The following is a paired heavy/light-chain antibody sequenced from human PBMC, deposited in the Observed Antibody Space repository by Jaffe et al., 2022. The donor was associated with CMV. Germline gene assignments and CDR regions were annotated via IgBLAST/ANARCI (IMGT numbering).Heavy chain of an antibody. J-gene: IGHJ5*02. CDR1: GASITGSGHH. CDR2: FYSSGDT. D-gene: IGHD3-22*01. Sequence: QLRLQESGPGLVKPSETLSLTCTVSGASITGSGHHWGWIRQSPGRGLEWLGSFYSSGDTYYNASLKSRLTISVDTSKNQFSLSLNAVTDGDAAVYYCAAQRTSFYYDIRGYNMKFDPWGQGTLVTVSS. CDR3: AAQRTSFYYDIRGYNMKFDP. V-gene: IGHV4-39*01.
Light chain of an antibody. CDR1: QDIRKY. V-gene: IGKV1-33*01. CDR3: QHYDNLPLFT. Sequence: DIQMTQSPSSLSAFVGDRVTITCQASQDIRKYLNWYQQKPGKAPKLLIYDTSNFQSGVPPRFSGGGSGRNFTLTISSLQPEDTAIYYCQHYDNLPLFTFGPGTKVDIK. J-gene: IGKJ3*01. CDR2: DTS.